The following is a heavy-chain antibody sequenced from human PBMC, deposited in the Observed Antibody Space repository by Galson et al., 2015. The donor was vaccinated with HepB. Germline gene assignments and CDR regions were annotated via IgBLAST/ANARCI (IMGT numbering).Heavy chain of an antibody. J-gene: IGHJ4*02. CDR2: IKSRIDGGTT. V-gene: IGHV3-15*01. Sequence: SLRLSCAVSGLYFPDVWMTWVRQAPGKGLEWVGRIKSRIDGGTTDLAAAVKGRFTMSRDDSKTTVYLHMNSLKTEDTAVYYCTTRYHYTDYWGQGPRSPSPQ. D-gene: IGHD1-14*01. CDR3: TTRYHYTDY. CDR1: GLYFPDVW.